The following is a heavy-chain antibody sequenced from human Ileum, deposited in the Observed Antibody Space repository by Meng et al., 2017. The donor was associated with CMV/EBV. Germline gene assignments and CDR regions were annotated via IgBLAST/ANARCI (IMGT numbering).Heavy chain of an antibody. V-gene: IGHV2-5*02. CDR2: IYWDDDT. CDR3: VHRSYSGQDDY. CDR1: GLSFSTSKAG. Sequence: KESGPPLVNPTQPLTLTCTFSGLSFSTSKAGVGWIRLPPGKALEWLALIYWDDDTRYNPSLKTRLTITKDTSKNQVILTMTKMDPADTATYFCVHRSYSGQDDYWGQGALVTVSS. D-gene: IGHD5-12*01. J-gene: IGHJ4*02.